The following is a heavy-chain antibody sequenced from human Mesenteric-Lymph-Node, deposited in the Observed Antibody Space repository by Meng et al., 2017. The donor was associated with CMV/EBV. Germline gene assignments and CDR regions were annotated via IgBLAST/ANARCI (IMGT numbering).Heavy chain of an antibody. CDR1: GFTFSTYW. V-gene: IGHV3-74*01. CDR3: AKPGAEFDHYFDY. D-gene: IGHD1-14*01. Sequence: GESLKISCAASGFTFSTYWMYWVRQAPGKGLVWVSRINTDGGSTNYADSVKGRFTISRDNAKNTLYLQMNNLRVEDTAVYYCAKPGAEFDHYFDYWGQGTLVTVSS. CDR2: INTDGGST. J-gene: IGHJ4*02.